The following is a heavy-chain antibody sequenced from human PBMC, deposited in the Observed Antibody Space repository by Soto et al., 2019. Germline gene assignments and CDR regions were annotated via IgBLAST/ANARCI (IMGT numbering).Heavy chain of an antibody. J-gene: IGHJ6*02. CDR1: GDSLTNYY. V-gene: IGHV4-59*08. CDR2: IMYSGYS. D-gene: IGHD3-10*01. CDR3: ARHGFGPLHGLVDV. Sequence: QVQLQESGPGLVKPSETLSLTCTVSGDSLTNYYCSWFRQPPGKGLEWIGYIMYSGYSAYNLSLNRRVTMSMDTSKTQFSLMLESVTATDTAVYYCARHGFGPLHGLVDVWGQGTTVIVSS.